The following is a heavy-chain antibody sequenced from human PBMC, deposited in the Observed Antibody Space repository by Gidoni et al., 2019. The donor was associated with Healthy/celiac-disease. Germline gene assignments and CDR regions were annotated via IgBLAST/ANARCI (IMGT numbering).Heavy chain of an antibody. CDR1: GGSISSYY. CDR3: ARHLSSSSNWFDP. V-gene: IGHV4-59*08. Sequence: QVQLQESRPGLVKPSETLSLTCTVSGGSISSYYWSWLRQPPGKGLEWIGYIYYSGSTNYNPSLKSRVTISVDTSKNQFSLKLSSVTAADTAVYYCARHLSSSSNWFDPWGQGTLVTVSS. J-gene: IGHJ5*02. D-gene: IGHD6-13*01. CDR2: IYYSGST.